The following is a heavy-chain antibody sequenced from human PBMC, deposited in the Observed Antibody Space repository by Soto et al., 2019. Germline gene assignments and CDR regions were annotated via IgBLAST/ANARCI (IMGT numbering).Heavy chain of an antibody. V-gene: IGHV1-24*01. J-gene: IGHJ4*02. CDR2: FDPEDGET. Sequence: ASVKVSCKVSGYTLTELSMHWVRQAPGKGLEWMGGFDPEDGETIYAQKFQGRVTMTEDTSTDTAYMELSSLRSEDTAVYYCATDQPWGYYFDYWGQGTLVTVSS. D-gene: IGHD3-16*01. CDR1: GYTLTELS. CDR3: ATDQPWGYYFDY.